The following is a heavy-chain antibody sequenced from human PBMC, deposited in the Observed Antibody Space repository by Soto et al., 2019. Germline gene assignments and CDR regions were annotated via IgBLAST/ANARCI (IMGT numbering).Heavy chain of an antibody. CDR2: IYYGGTT. Sequence: QVQLQQSGPGLVKTSEPLSLTCSVSGGSISSFYWSWIRKPPGLRLQLIGYIYYGGTTKYNPALTRRDTRPVDTATNQDSPSRSAGTAAYTVVENGERSTVGQGSSASGGEARDDWGKGPTMSVAS. CDR3: ERSTVGQGSSASGGEARDD. CDR1: GGSISSFY. V-gene: IGHV4-59*01. J-gene: IGHJ6*04. D-gene: IGHD3-10*01.